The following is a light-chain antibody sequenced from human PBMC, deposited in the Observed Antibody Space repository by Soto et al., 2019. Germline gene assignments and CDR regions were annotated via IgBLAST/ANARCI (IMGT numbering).Light chain of an antibody. CDR2: TTN. J-gene: IGLJ2*01. Sequence: QSVLTQPPSVSGAPGQRVTISCTGSSSNIGAGYDVHWYQLVPGSAPKLLIYTTNQRPSGVPDRFSASKSGTSASLAISGLQSEDEADYYCAAWNDSLHGVVFGGGTKLTVL. CDR1: SSNIGAGYD. CDR3: AAWNDSLHGVV. V-gene: IGLV1-44*01.